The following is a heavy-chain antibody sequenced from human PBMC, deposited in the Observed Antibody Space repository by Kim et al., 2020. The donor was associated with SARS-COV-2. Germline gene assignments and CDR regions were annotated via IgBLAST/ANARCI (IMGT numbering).Heavy chain of an antibody. J-gene: IGHJ4*02. CDR3: ARDGDIVVVVAATESYFDY. CDR1: GFTFSSYA. Sequence: GGSLRLSCAASGFTFSSYAMHWVRQAPGKGLEWVAVISYDGSNKYYADSVKGRFTISRDNSKNTLYLQMNSLRAEDTAVYYCARDGDIVVVVAATESYFDYSGQGTLVTVSS. CDR2: ISYDGSNK. D-gene: IGHD2-15*01. V-gene: IGHV3-30-3*01.